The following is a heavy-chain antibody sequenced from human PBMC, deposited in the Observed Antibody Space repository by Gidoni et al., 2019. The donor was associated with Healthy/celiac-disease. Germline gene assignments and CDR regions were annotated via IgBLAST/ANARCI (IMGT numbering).Heavy chain of an antibody. CDR1: GGSFRGYY. CDR2: INHSGST. V-gene: IGHV4-34*01. D-gene: IGHD3-22*01. CDR3: ARELPFRYDSSGYLTVFDY. Sequence: QVQLQQWGAGLLKPSETLSLTCAVYGGSFRGYYWSWIRQPPGKGLEWIGEINHSGSTNYNPSLKSRVTISVDTSKNQFSLKLSSVTAADTAVYYCARELPFRYDSSGYLTVFDYWGQGTLVTVSS. J-gene: IGHJ4*02.